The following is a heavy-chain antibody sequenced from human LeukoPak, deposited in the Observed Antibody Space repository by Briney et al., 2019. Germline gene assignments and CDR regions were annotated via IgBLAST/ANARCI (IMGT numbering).Heavy chain of an antibody. CDR1: GGSISSYY. CDR2: IYTSGST. D-gene: IGHD2-2*01. V-gene: IGHV4-4*07. Sequence: SETLSLTCTVSGGSISSYYWGWIRQPAGKGLEWIGRIYTSGSTNYNPSLKSRVTMSVDTSKNQFSLKLSSVTAADTAVYYCARSTLGYCSSTSCSSPMDVWGQGTTVTVSS. CDR3: ARSTLGYCSSTSCSSPMDV. J-gene: IGHJ6*02.